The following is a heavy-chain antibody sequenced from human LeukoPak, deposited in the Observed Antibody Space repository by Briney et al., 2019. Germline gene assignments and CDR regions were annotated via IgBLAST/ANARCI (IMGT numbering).Heavy chain of an antibody. D-gene: IGHD5-18*01. CDR2: ISYDGSNK. V-gene: IGHV3-30*03. J-gene: IGHJ4*02. Sequence: GGSLRLSCAASAFTFSSYGMHWVRQAPGRRLEWVSVISYDGSNKYYADSVKGRFTISRDNSKNTLYLQMNSLRAEDTAGYYCARGKGYSYGRFDYWGQGTLVTVSS. CDR3: ARGKGYSYGRFDY. CDR1: AFTFSSYG.